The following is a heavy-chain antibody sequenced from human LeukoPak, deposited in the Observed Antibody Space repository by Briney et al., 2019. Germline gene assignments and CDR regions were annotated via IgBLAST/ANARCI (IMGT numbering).Heavy chain of an antibody. Sequence: SETLSLTCTVSGGSVSSGSYYWSWIRQPPGKGLEWIGYIYYSGSTNYNPSLKSRVTISVDTSKNQFSLTLSSVTAADTAVYYCARLRIAARPGAFDIWGQGTMVTVSS. CDR2: IYYSGST. D-gene: IGHD6-6*01. J-gene: IGHJ3*02. V-gene: IGHV4-61*01. CDR1: GGSVSSGSYY. CDR3: ARLRIAARPGAFDI.